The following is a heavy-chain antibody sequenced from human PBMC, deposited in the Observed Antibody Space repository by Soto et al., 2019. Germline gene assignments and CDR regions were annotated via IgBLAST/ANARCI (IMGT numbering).Heavy chain of an antibody. CDR2: INPSGGST. V-gene: IGHV1-46*01. Sequence: ASVKVSCKASGYTFTSYYMHWVRQAPGQGLEWMGIINPSGGSTSYAQKFQGRVTMTRDTSTSTVYMELSSLRSEDTAAYYCARDHSSTQIYYYGMDVWGQGTTVTVSS. J-gene: IGHJ6*02. D-gene: IGHD2-2*01. CDR1: GYTFTSYY. CDR3: ARDHSSTQIYYYGMDV.